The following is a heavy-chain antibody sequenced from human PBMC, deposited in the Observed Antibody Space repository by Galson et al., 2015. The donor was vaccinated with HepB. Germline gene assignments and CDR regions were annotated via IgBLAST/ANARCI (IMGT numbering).Heavy chain of an antibody. J-gene: IGHJ1*01. CDR3: ACTVMTPDYFHH. D-gene: IGHD4-17*01. V-gene: IGHV1-2*06. Sequence: SVKVSCKASGYTFTDYYMHWVRQAPGQGLEWMGRINLNSGGTNYSQTFQGRVTMTRDTSISTAYLELSRLTSDDTAVYYCACTVMTPDYFHHWGQGTLVTV. CDR2: INLNSGGT. CDR1: GYTFTDYY.